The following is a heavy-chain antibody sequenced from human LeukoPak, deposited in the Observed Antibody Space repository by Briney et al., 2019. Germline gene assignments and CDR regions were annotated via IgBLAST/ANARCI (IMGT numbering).Heavy chain of an antibody. D-gene: IGHD3-10*01. J-gene: IGHJ3*01. CDR3: VRASPLTHYHGVFDV. Sequence: GGSLRLSCAASGFTFSSYSMNWVRQAPGKGLEWVSYISGSSGTIYYADSVKGRFTISRENAKNSLHLDMNSLGAGDTAVYYCVRASPLTHYHGVFDVWGQGTTVTVSS. CDR1: GFTFSSYS. CDR2: ISGSSGTI. V-gene: IGHV3-48*01.